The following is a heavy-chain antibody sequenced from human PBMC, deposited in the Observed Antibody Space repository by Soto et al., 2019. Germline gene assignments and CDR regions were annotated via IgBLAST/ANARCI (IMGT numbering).Heavy chain of an antibody. J-gene: IGHJ4*02. CDR1: GGSISSYY. CDR3: ARDAYYFDY. Sequence: PSETLSLTCTVSGGSISSYYWSWIRQPPGKGLEWIGYIYYSGSTNYNPSLKSRVTISVDTSKNQFSLKLSSVTAADTAVYYCARDAYYFDYWGQGTLVTVSS. V-gene: IGHV4-59*01. CDR2: IYYSGST.